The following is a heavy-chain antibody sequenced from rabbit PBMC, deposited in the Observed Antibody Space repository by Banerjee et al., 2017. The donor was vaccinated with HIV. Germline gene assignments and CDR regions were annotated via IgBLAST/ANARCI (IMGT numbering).Heavy chain of an antibody. CDR2: IYTSRGIT. CDR3: ARDGGYVGFHFNL. J-gene: IGHJ4*01. Sequence: QSLEESGGDLVKPGASLTLTCTASGFSFSGSYYMCWVRQAPGKGLEWIACIYTSRGITYYASWAKGRFTISKTSSTTVTLQMTSLTAADTATYFCARDGGYVGFHFNLWGPGTLVTVS. V-gene: IGHV1S40*01. D-gene: IGHD4-2*01. CDR1: GFSFSGSYY.